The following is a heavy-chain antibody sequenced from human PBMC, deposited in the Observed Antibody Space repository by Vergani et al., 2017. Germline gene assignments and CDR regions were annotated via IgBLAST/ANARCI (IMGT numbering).Heavy chain of an antibody. CDR1: GFTFGDYY. V-gene: IGHV3-7*01. CDR2: IKRDGTET. D-gene: IGHD2-15*01. Sequence: EVHLEESGGGLVQPGGSLRLFCAASGFTFGDYYMAWIRLAPGKGLDWVASIKRDGTETFYVDSVKGRFTISRDNAKTTLYMQMNSLRDEDRGVYYCARISGGSATYLHYWDQGTLVTV. J-gene: IGHJ1*01. CDR3: ARISGGSATYLHY.